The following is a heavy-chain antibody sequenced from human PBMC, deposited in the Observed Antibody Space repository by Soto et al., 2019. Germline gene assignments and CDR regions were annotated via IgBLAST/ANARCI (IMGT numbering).Heavy chain of an antibody. CDR3: AKLRSSSWTQYAFDV. J-gene: IGHJ3*01. D-gene: IGHD6-19*01. CDR2: ISNDGSNK. CDR1: GFIFSSYG. V-gene: IGHV3-30*18. Sequence: QVQLVESGGGVVQPGSSLRLSCAASGFIFSSYGMHWVRQAAGKGLEWVAVISNDGSNKYYAESVKGRFTISRDNSKKMLELQMNSLRPEETSEYNGAKLRSSSWTQYAFDVGGLGTMVSVSS.